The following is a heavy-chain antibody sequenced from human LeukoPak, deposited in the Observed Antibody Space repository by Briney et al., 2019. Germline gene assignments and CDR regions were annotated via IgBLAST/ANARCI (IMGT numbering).Heavy chain of an antibody. V-gene: IGHV3-15*01. Sequence: GGSLRLSCAASGFTFSNAWMSWVRQTPGKGLEWVGRIKSKTDGGTTDYAAPVKGRFTISRDDSKNTLYLQMNSLKTEDTAVYYCTTAVGAKSWYYFDYWGQGTLVTVSS. CDR3: TTAVGAKSWYYFDY. D-gene: IGHD1-26*01. J-gene: IGHJ4*02. CDR2: IKSKTDGGTT. CDR1: GFTFSNAW.